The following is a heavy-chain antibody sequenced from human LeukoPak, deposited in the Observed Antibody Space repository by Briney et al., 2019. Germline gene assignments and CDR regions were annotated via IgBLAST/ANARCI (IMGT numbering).Heavy chain of an antibody. CDR3: AXXXXXXSNWHLDL. V-gene: IGHV4-59*03. Sequence: SETLSLTCSVSGDSISSYYWSWIRQPPGKGLEWIGYIYYTGLTIYNPSLKSRVTISVDTSKNQFSLNLSSVTAADTAVYYCAXXXXXXSNWHLDLWGRGTLVTVSS. J-gene: IGHJ2*01. CDR1: GDSISSYY. CDR2: IYYTGLT.